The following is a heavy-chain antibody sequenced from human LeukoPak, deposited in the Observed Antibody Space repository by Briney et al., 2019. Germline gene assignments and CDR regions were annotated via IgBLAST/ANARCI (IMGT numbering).Heavy chain of an antibody. CDR2: ISGYNGNT. CDR3: ARTYYYDTSGYYQFDY. D-gene: IGHD3-22*01. Sequence: ASVKVSCKASGYAFTNDGISWVRQAPGQGLEWMGWISGYNGNTKYAQKVQGRVTMTTDTSTSTAYMDLGSVRSDDTAVYYCARTYYYDTSGYYQFDYWGQGTLVTVSS. J-gene: IGHJ4*02. CDR1: GYAFTNDG. V-gene: IGHV1-18*01.